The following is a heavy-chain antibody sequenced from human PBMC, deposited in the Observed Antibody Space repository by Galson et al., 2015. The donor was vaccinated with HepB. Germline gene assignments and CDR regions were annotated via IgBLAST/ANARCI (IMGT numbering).Heavy chain of an antibody. Sequence: SVKVSCKASGYTFTSYAMHWVRQAPGQRLEWMGWINAGNGNTKYSQKFQGRVTITRDTSASTAYMELSSLRSEDTAVYYCARAQPSGSGSYYKAPWWNWFPPWGQASLVTVSS. J-gene: IGHJ5*02. V-gene: IGHV1-3*01. CDR3: ARAQPSGSGSYYKAPWWNWFPP. CDR2: INAGNGNT. D-gene: IGHD3-10*01. CDR1: GYTFTSYA.